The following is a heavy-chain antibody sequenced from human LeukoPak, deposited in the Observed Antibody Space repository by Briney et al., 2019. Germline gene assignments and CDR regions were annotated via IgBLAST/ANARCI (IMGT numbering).Heavy chain of an antibody. J-gene: IGHJ4*02. V-gene: IGHV3-48*01. Sequence: GGSLRLSCAASGFTFSSYSMNWVRQAPGKGLEWVSYISSSSSTIYYADSVKGRFTISRDNAKNSLYLQMNSLRAEDTAVYYCARDGGIVVVPAATYFDYWGRGTLVTVSS. CDR3: ARDGGIVVVPAATYFDY. CDR1: GFTFSSYS. D-gene: IGHD2-2*01. CDR2: ISSSSSTI.